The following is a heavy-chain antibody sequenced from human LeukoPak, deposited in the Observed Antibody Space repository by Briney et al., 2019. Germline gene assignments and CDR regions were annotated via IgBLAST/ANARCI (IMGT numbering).Heavy chain of an antibody. CDR3: ARDQYFGALDY. Sequence: GGSLRLSCAASGFTFSSYEMNWVRQAPGKGQEWVSYISSSGSTIYYADSVKGRFTISRDNAKNSLYLQMNSLRAEDTAVYYCARDQYFGALDYWGQGTLVTVSS. D-gene: IGHD3-9*01. CDR2: ISSSGSTI. CDR1: GFTFSSYE. J-gene: IGHJ4*02. V-gene: IGHV3-48*03.